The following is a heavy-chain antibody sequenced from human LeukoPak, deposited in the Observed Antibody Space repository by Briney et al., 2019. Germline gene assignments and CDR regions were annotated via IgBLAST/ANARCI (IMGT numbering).Heavy chain of an antibody. CDR2: IWYDGSNK. D-gene: IGHD3-22*01. J-gene: IGHJ4*02. CDR3: ARDNSPKPTHTRIVLSSGQDY. CDR1: GFTFSSYG. V-gene: IGHV3-33*01. Sequence: AGGSLRLSCAASGFTFSSYGMHWVRQAPGKGLEWVAVIWYDGSNKYYADSVKGRFTISRDNSKNTLYLQMNSLRAEGTAVYYCARDNSPKPTHTRIVLSSGQDYWGQGTLVTVSS.